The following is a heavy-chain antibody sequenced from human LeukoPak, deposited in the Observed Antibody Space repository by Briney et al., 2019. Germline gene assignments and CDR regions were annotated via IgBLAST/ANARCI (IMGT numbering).Heavy chain of an antibody. J-gene: IGHJ5*02. V-gene: IGHV3-7*01. D-gene: IGHD2-21*01. CDR3: ARWSHASFGYCWISS. Sequence: GESLRLACAASGFTFSGHWMTWVRQAPGKGLQWVASIRQDGSVKYYVDSVQGRFIISRDNAMNSLYLQMNSLRAEDTAVYYCARWSHASFGYCWISSWGQGTLVTVSS. CDR1: GFTFSGHW. CDR2: IRQDGSVK.